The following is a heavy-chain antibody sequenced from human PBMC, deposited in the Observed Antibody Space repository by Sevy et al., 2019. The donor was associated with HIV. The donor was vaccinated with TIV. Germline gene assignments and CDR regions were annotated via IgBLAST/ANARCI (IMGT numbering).Heavy chain of an antibody. V-gene: IGHV5-51*01. CDR2: IYPGDSDT. CDR3: ARYPIVVVPAAEYYFDY. D-gene: IGHD2-2*01. Sequence: GESLKISCKGSGYTFTNYWIGWVRQMPGKGLEWMAIIYPGDSDTRYSPSFQGQVTISADKSISTAYLQWSSLKASDTAMYYCARYPIVVVPAAEYYFDYWGHGTLVTVSS. J-gene: IGHJ4*01. CDR1: GYTFTNYW.